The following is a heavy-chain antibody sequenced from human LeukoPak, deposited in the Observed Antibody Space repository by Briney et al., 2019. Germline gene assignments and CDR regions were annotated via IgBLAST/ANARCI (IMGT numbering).Heavy chain of an antibody. V-gene: IGHV1-69*13. CDR3: ARDNSGYSYGAHFDY. D-gene: IGHD5-18*01. Sequence: ASVKVSCKASGGTFSSYAISWVRQAPGQGLEWMGRIIPIFGTATYAQNFQGRVTITADESTSTAYMELSSLRSEDTAVYYCARDNSGYSYGAHFDYWGQGTLVTVSS. CDR2: IIPIFGTA. CDR1: GGTFSSYA. J-gene: IGHJ4*02.